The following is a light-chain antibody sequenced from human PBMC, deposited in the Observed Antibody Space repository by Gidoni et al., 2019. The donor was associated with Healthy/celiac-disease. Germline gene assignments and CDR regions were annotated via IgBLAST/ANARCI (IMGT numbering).Light chain of an antibody. Sequence: IQMTTYPSTLSASVGDRVTITCRASQSISSWLAWYQQKPGKAPKLLIYKASSLESGVPSRFSGSGSGTEFTLTISSLQPDDFATYYCQQYNSYSGTFGQGTKVEIK. CDR2: KAS. CDR3: QQYNSYSGT. J-gene: IGKJ1*01. CDR1: QSISSW. V-gene: IGKV1-5*03.